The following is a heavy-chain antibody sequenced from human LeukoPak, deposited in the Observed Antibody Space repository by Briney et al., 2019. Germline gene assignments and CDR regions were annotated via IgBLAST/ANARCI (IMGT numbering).Heavy chain of an antibody. CDR3: ARMTTGHDY. Sequence: PSETLSLTCGVSGTSFTSYYWSWIRQTPGKWLEWIGEVNHSGYTNMNPSLKSRVTISVDTPKNQFSPMMTSVTAADTAVYFRARMTTGHDYWGQGTLVTVSS. CDR2: VNHSGYT. J-gene: IGHJ4*02. V-gene: IGHV4-34*01. CDR1: GTSFTSYY. D-gene: IGHD4-17*01.